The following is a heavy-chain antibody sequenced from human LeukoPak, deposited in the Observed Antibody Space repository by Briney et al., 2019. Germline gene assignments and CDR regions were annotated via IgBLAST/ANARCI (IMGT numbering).Heavy chain of an antibody. CDR2: IWSDGTNK. CDR3: AKDAQRGFDYSNSLEY. Sequence: GRSLRLSCAATGFTFNHYGMHWVRQAPGKGLEWVAVIWSDGTNKYYGDSVKGRFTISRVDSENTVYLQMNSLRPEDTGVYYCAKDAQRGFDYSNSLEYWGQGTPVTVST. V-gene: IGHV3-33*06. J-gene: IGHJ4*02. CDR1: GFTFNHYG. D-gene: IGHD4-11*01.